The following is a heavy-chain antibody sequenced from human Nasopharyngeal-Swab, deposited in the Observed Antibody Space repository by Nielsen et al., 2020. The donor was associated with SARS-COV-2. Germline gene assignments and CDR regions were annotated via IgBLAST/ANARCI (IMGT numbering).Heavy chain of an antibody. V-gene: IGHV4-31*03. CDR2: IYYSGST. J-gene: IGHJ3*02. CDR3: ARAMIVVVINAFDI. CDR1: GGSIRTDY. D-gene: IGHD3-22*01. Sequence: LRLSCTVSGGSIRTDYWSWIRQHPGKGLEWIGYIYYSGSTYYNPSLKSRVTISVDTSKNQFSLKLSSVTAADTAVYYCARAMIVVVINAFDIWGQGTMVTVSS.